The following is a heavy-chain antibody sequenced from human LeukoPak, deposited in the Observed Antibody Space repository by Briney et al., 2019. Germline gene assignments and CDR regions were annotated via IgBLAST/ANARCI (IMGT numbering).Heavy chain of an antibody. CDR1: GFTFSSYE. CDR2: ISSSGSLI. V-gene: IGHV3-48*03. CDR3: ARFDY. J-gene: IGHJ4*02. Sequence: PGGSLRLSRATSGFTFSSYEMNWVRQAPGKGLEWVSYISSSGSLIYYADSVRGRFTISRDNAKNSLYLQMNSLRAEDTAVYYCARFDYWGQGTLVTVSS.